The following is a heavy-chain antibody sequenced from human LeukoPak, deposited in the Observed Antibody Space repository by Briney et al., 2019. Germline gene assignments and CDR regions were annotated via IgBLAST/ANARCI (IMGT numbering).Heavy chain of an antibody. CDR2: ISNSGSTI. Sequence: GGSLRLSCVASGFIFSTYSMNWVRQAPGKGLECVSYISNSGSTIYYADSVRGRFTISRDNAKNSLYLQMNSLRDEDTAVYYCARGYGAFDIWGQGTMVTVS. D-gene: IGHD3-16*01. V-gene: IGHV3-48*02. CDR1: GFIFSTYS. CDR3: ARGYGAFDI. J-gene: IGHJ3*02.